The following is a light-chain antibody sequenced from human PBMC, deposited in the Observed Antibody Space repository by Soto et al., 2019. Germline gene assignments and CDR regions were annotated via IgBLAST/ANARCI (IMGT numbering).Light chain of an antibody. J-gene: IGKJ4*01. V-gene: IGKV1-13*02. CDR1: QGISSA. Sequence: AIQLTQSPSSLSASVGDRVTITCRASQGISSALAWYQQKPGKAPKLLISDASSLESGVPSRFSGSGAVTDFTLTISSLQPEDFASYFCQQFNSYPLPFGGGTKVWIK. CDR3: QQFNSYPLP. CDR2: DAS.